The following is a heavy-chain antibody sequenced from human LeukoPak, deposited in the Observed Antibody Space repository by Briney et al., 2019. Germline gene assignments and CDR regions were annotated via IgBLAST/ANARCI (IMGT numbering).Heavy chain of an antibody. CDR3: ARYRELRVLDFDY. D-gene: IGHD1-26*01. Sequence: GGSLRLSCAASGFTFSSYSMNWVRQAPGKGLEWVSFISSSSSYIYYADSVKGRFTISRGNAKNSLYLQMNSLRAEDTAVYYCARYRELRVLDFDYWGQGTLVTVSS. CDR2: ISSSSSYI. CDR1: GFTFSSYS. J-gene: IGHJ4*02. V-gene: IGHV3-21*01.